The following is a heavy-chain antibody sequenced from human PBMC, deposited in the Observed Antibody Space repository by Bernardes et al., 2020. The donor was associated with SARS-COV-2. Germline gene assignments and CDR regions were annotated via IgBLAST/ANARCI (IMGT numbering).Heavy chain of an antibody. Sequence: GGSLRLSCAASGFTFSNFALSWVRQAPGKGLEWVSTISLGGGHTYFADSVKGRFTISRDNSKNTLYLQMNSLRVEDTAVYYCAKDCSTTGYYYDMDVWGPGTTVTVSS. J-gene: IGHJ6*02. CDR2: ISLGGGHT. CDR3: AKDCSTTGYYYDMDV. D-gene: IGHD1-1*01. CDR1: GFTFSNFA. V-gene: IGHV3-23*01.